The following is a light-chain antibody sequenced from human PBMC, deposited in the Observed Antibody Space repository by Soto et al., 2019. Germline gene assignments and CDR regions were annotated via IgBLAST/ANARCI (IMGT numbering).Light chain of an antibody. V-gene: IGLV2-8*01. Sequence: QSALTQPRSVSGSPGQSVTISCTGTSSDVGGYNYVSWYQQHPGKAPKLMIYEVSKRPSGVPDRFSGSKSGNTASLTVSGLQAEDEADYYCSSYGGSNNYVFGTGTKLTVL. CDR2: EVS. CDR3: SSYGGSNNYV. CDR1: SSDVGGYNY. J-gene: IGLJ1*01.